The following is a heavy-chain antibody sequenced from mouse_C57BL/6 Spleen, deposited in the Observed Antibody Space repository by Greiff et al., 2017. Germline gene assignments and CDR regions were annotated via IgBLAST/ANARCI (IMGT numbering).Heavy chain of an antibody. CDR3: VRGGYYYGSLYYAMDY. J-gene: IGHJ4*01. CDR2: IRSKSSNYAT. Sequence: GGGLVQPKGSLKLSCAASGFTFNTYAMHWVRQAPGKGLEWVARIRSKSSNYATYYADSVKDRFTISRDDSQSMLYLQMNNLKTEDTAMYYCVRGGYYYGSLYYAMDYWGQGASVTVSS. V-gene: IGHV10-3*01. CDR1: GFTFNTYA. D-gene: IGHD1-1*01.